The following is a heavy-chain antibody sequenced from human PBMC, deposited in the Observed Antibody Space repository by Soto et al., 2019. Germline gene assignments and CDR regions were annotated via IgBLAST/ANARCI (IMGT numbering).Heavy chain of an antibody. CDR3: AALKGQWLVSLDEDYYSGMDV. D-gene: IGHD6-19*01. J-gene: IGHJ6*02. CDR1: GGTFSSYA. V-gene: IGHV1-69*01. CDR2: IIPIFGTA. Sequence: QVQLVQSGAEVKKPGSSVKVSCKASGGTFSSYAISWVRQAPGQGLEWMGGIIPIFGTANYAQKFQGRVTLTADESTSTVYMERSSLRSEDTAVYYCAALKGQWLVSLDEDYYSGMDVWGQGTTFTVSS.